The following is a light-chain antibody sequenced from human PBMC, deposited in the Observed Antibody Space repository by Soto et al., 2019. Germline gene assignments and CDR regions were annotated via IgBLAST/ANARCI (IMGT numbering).Light chain of an antibody. CDR3: ALYVGSGIHWV. V-gene: IGLV8-61*01. CDR1: SGSVSTRNY. J-gene: IGLJ3*02. CDR2: NTN. Sequence: QTVVTQEPSFSVSPGGTVTLTCGLTSGSVSTRNYPSWYQQIPGQAPRTLIYNTNTRSSGVPDRFSGSILGNKAALTITGAQAADESDYYCALYVGSGIHWVFGGGNKVTVL.